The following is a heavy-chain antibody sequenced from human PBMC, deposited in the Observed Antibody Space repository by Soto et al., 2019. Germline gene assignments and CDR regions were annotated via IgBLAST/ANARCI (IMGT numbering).Heavy chain of an antibody. J-gene: IGHJ4*02. D-gene: IGHD1-1*01. V-gene: IGHV4-34*01. Sequence: QVQLQQWGAGLVKPSETLSLSCAVYGQSFSGHSWAWIRQPPGKGLEWIGEIHESGSTYYNPSLKSRVTISTDTSKNQFSLKLLSVSAADTAEYFCARGSGIVALPGELEDVKYDYWGQGTLVNVSS. CDR3: ARGSGIVALPGELEDVKYDY. CDR1: GQSFSGHS. CDR2: IHESGST.